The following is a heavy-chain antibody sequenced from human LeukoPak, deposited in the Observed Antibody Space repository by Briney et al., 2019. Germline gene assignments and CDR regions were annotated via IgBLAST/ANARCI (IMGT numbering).Heavy chain of an antibody. CDR3: ARQLYVSGSYYAPMDV. CDR2: IYYSGST. V-gene: IGHV4-39*01. D-gene: IGHD3-10*01. J-gene: IGHJ6*03. Sequence: SETLSLTCTVSGGSISSNNYYWGWIRQPPGKGLEWIGSIYYSGSTYYNPSLKSRVTISVDTSKNQFSLKLSSVTAADTAVYFCARQLYVSGSYYAPMDVWGKGTTVTIS. CDR1: GGSISSNNYY.